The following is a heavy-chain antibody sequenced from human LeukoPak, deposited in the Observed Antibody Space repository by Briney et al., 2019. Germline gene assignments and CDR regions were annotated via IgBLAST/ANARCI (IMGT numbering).Heavy chain of an antibody. J-gene: IGHJ6*03. CDR1: GGSFSGYY. Sequence: PSETLSLTCAVYGGSFSGYYWSWIRQPPGKGLEWIGEINHSGRTNYNPSLKSRVTISVDTSKNQFSLKVSSVTAADTAVYYCATSPMWFGELFGSYYMDVWGKGTTVTISS. CDR2: INHSGRT. CDR3: ATSPMWFGELFGSYYMDV. D-gene: IGHD3-10*01. V-gene: IGHV4-34*01.